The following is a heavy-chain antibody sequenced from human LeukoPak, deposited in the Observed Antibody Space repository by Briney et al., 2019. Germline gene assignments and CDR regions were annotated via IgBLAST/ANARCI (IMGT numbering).Heavy chain of an antibody. Sequence: PSETLSLTCTVSGGSISSYYWSWIRQPPGKGLEWIGYIYYSGSTNYNPSLKSRVTISVDTSKNQFSLKLSSVTAADTAVYYCARAPPPPYYYDSSGPRGGYFDIWGQGTMVTVSS. CDR2: IYYSGST. V-gene: IGHV4-59*01. J-gene: IGHJ3*02. CDR3: ARAPPPPYYYDSSGPRGGYFDI. D-gene: IGHD3-22*01. CDR1: GGSISSYY.